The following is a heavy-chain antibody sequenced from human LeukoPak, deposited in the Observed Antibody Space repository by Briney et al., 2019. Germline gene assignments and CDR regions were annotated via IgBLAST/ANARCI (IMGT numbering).Heavy chain of an antibody. J-gene: IGHJ4*02. CDR2: IYYSGST. V-gene: IGHV4-39*01. Sequence: TSETLSLTCTVSGGSISSSSYYWGWIRQPPGKGLEWIGSIYYSGSTYYNPSLKSRVTISVDTSKNQFSLKLSSVTAADTAVYYCARSYYDYVWGSYRLRGVQDWGQGTLVTVSS. CDR1: GGSISSSSYY. CDR3: ARSYYDYVWGSYRLRGVQD. D-gene: IGHD3-16*02.